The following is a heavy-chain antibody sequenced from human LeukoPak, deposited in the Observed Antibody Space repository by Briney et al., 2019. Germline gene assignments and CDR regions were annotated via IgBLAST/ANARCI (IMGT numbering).Heavy chain of an antibody. CDR2: INPNSGGT. CDR3: ARGGYVWGSYRSLTYFDY. D-gene: IGHD3-16*02. V-gene: IGHV1-2*06. Sequence: ASVKVSCKASGYTFTGYYMHWVRQAPGQGLEWMGRINPNSGGTNYAQKFQGRVTMTRDTSISTAYMELSRLRSDDTAVYYCARGGYVWGSYRSLTYFDYWGQGTLVTVSS. J-gene: IGHJ4*02. CDR1: GYTFTGYY.